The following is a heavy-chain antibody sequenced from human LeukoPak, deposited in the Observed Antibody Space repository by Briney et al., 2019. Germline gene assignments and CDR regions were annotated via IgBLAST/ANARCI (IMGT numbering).Heavy chain of an antibody. Sequence: SETLSLTCTASGGSISSSSYYWGWIRQPPGKGLEWIGSIYYSGSTYYNPSLKSRVTISVDTSKNQFSLKLSSVTAADTAVYYCARDDYSNFIQGYWGQGTLVTVSS. CDR3: ARDDYSNFIQGY. V-gene: IGHV4-39*02. J-gene: IGHJ4*02. CDR1: GGSISSSSYY. D-gene: IGHD4-11*01. CDR2: IYYSGST.